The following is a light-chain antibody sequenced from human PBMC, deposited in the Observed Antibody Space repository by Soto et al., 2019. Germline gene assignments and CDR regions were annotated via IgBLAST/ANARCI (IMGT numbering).Light chain of an antibody. Sequence: EIVLTQSPATLSLSPGERATLSCRASQSISSSLAWYQQKPGQAPRLLIYDASSRATGFRARFSGSGSGTDFTLTIGSLEPEDFAVYYCQQRSEWPRTFGQGTKVEIK. V-gene: IGKV3-11*01. CDR2: DAS. CDR1: QSISSS. J-gene: IGKJ1*01. CDR3: QQRSEWPRT.